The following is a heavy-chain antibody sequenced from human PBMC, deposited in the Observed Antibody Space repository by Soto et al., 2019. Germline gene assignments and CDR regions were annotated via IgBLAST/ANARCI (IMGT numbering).Heavy chain of an antibody. CDR2: IYYSGST. V-gene: IGHV4-59*12. CDR3: ARSTVDWFDP. D-gene: IGHD4-17*01. Sequence: KPSETLSLTCTVSGGSISSYYWSWIRQPQGQGLEWIGYIYYSGSTNYNPSLKSRVTISVDTSKNQFSLKLSSVTAADTAVYYCARSTVDWFDPWGQGTLVTVSS. CDR1: GGSISSYY. J-gene: IGHJ5*02.